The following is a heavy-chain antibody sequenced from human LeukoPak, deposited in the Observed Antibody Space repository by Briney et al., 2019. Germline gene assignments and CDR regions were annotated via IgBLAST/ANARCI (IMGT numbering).Heavy chain of an antibody. Sequence: ASVKVSCKASGYTFTSYGISWVRQAPGQGLEWMGWISAYNGNTNYAQRFQGRITMTTDTSTGTAYMELRSLRSDDTAVYYCARDRVLLMAYDSSGMKNDYWGQGTLVTVSS. J-gene: IGHJ4*02. CDR1: GYTFTSYG. V-gene: IGHV1-18*01. D-gene: IGHD3-22*01. CDR3: ARDRVLLMAYDSSGMKNDY. CDR2: ISAYNGNT.